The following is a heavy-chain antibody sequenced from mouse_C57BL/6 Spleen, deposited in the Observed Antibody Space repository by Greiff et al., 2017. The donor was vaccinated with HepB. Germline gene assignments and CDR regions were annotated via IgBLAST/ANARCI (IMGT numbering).Heavy chain of an antibody. CDR2: ISSGSSTI. CDR1: GFTFSDYG. V-gene: IGHV5-17*01. CDR3: AVLYYYGSSSYAMDY. D-gene: IGHD1-1*01. Sequence: EVHLVESGGGLVKPGGSLKLSCAASGFTFSDYGMHWVRQAPEKGLEWVAYISSGSSTIYYADTVKGRFTISRDNAKNTLFLQMTSLRSEDTAMYYCAVLYYYGSSSYAMDYWGQGTSVTVSS. J-gene: IGHJ4*01.